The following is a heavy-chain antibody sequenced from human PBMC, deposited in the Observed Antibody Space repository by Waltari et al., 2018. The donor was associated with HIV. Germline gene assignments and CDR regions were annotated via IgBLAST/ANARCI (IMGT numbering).Heavy chain of an antibody. CDR2: IIPIFGTA. CDR3: ARVDYYDSSGTRGYFDY. Sequence: QVQLVQSGAEVKKPGSAVKVSCKDSGGTFSSYAISWVRQAPGKGLEWMGGIIPIFGTANYAQKFQGRVTITADESTSTAYMELSSLRSEDTAVYYCARVDYYDSSGTRGYFDYWGQGTLVTVSS. D-gene: IGHD3-22*01. J-gene: IGHJ4*02. V-gene: IGHV1-69*01. CDR1: GGTFSSYA.